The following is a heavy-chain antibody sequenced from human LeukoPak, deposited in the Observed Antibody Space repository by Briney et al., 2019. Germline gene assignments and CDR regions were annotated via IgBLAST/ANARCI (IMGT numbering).Heavy chain of an antibody. CDR3: ARDDPEGGLDP. CDR1: DGSISSGYYY. CDR2: IYYSGTT. Sequence: SETLSLTCSVSDGSISSGYYYWAWIRQPPGKGPEWIGSIYYSGTTYPNPSLKSRVTISVDTSKNQFSLKLSSVTAADTAVYYCARDDPEGGLDPWGQGTLVTVSS. V-gene: IGHV4-39*07. J-gene: IGHJ5*02. D-gene: IGHD2-15*01.